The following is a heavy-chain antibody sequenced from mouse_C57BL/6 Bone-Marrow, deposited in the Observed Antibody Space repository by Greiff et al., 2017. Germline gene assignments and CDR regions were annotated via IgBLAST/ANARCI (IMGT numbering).Heavy chain of an antibody. D-gene: IGHD1-1*01. J-gene: IGHJ2*01. CDR2: IYPRSGNT. CDR1: GYTFTSYG. V-gene: IGHV1-81*01. Sequence: VQLQQSGAELARPGASVKLSCTASGYTFTSYGISWVKQRTGQGLEWIGEIYPRSGNTYYTEKFKGKATLTADKSSSTAYMELRSLTSEDSAVYFCARGDYYGSSHFDYWGQGTTLTVSS. CDR3: ARGDYYGSSHFDY.